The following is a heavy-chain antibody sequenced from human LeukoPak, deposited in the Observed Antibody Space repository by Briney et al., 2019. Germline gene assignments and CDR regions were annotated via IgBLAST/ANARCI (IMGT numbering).Heavy chain of an antibody. CDR1: GFTFSSYG. Sequence: GGTLRLSCAASGFTFSSYGMSWVRQAPGKGLEWVSAISGSGGSTYYADSVKGRFTISRDNSKNTLYLQMNSLRAEDTAVYYCAKDRAYNWNYFDYWGQGTLVTVSS. D-gene: IGHD1-20*01. CDR3: AKDRAYNWNYFDY. CDR2: ISGSGGST. J-gene: IGHJ4*02. V-gene: IGHV3-23*01.